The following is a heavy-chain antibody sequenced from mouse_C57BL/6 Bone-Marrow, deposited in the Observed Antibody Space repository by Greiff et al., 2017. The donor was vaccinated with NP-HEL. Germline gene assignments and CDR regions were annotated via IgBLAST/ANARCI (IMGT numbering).Heavy chain of an antibody. CDR2: IYPGDGDT. V-gene: IGHV1-82*01. J-gene: IGHJ1*03. D-gene: IGHD2-2*01. CDR1: GYAFSSSW. CDR3: ARWLQYWYFDV. Sequence: QVQLQQSGPELVKPGASVKISCTASGYAFSSSWMNWVKQRPGKGLEWIGRIYPGDGDTNYNGKFKGKATLTADKSSSTAYLQLSSLTSEDSAVYFCARWLQYWYFDVWGTGTTVTVSS.